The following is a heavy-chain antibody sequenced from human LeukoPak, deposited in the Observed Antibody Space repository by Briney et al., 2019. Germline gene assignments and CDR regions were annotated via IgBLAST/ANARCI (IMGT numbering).Heavy chain of an antibody. J-gene: IGHJ5*02. CDR3: ARTKHYGGWNWFDP. D-gene: IGHD4-23*01. CDR1: GGSISSSSYY. CDR2: IYYSGST. Sequence: PSETLSLTCTVSGGSISSSSYYWGWIRQPPGKGLEWIGSIYYSGSTYYNPSLKSRVTISVDTSKNQFSLKLSSVTAADTAVYYCARTKHYGGWNWFDPWGQGTLVTVSS. V-gene: IGHV4-39*07.